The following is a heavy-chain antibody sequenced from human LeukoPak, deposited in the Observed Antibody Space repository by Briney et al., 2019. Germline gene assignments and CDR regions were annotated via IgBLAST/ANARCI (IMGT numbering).Heavy chain of an antibody. V-gene: IGHV3-23*01. CDR3: AKAPPNYYDSSGYYSSFDY. Sequence: GGSLRLSCAASGFTFNNYAMSWVRQAPGKGLEWVSTFSGSGGSTYYADSVKDRFTISRDNSKNTLYLQMNSLRAEDTAVYYCAKAPPNYYDSSGYYSSFDYWGQGTLVIVSS. CDR1: GFTFNNYA. D-gene: IGHD3-22*01. CDR2: FSGSGGST. J-gene: IGHJ4*02.